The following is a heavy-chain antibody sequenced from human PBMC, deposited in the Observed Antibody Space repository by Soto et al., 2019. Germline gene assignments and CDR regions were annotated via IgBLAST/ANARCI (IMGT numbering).Heavy chain of an antibody. CDR2: INPSGGGT. V-gene: IGHV1-2*02. Sequence: QVQLVQSGAEVMKPGASVKVSCEASGYSFTGYDIHWVRQAPGQGLEWTGWINPSGGGTHYVQKFQGRVTMTRDTGNSTAYVELSRLRSDDTAVYYCVRGVGGVKWYFDLWGRGTLVTVSS. CDR3: VRGVGGVKWYFDL. J-gene: IGHJ2*01. D-gene: IGHD2-15*01. CDR1: GYSFTGYD.